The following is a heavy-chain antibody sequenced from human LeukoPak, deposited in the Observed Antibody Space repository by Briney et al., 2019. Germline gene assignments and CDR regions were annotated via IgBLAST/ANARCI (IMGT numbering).Heavy chain of an antibody. V-gene: IGHV3-53*01. CDR1: GFTVSNNY. CDR3: ATVIDNRGSLGF. CDR2: IYSGGST. D-gene: IGHD3-22*01. J-gene: IGHJ4*02. Sequence: GGSLRLSCAASGFTVSNNYMSWVRQAPGKGLEWVSVIYSGGSTYYTDSVKGRFTISRDSSKHTLYLQMNSLRAEDTAMYYCATVIDNRGSLGFWGQGTLVTVSS.